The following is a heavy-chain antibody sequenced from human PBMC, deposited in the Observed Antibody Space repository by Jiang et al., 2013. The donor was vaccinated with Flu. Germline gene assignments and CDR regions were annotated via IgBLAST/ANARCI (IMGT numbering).Heavy chain of an antibody. CDR1: GGSFSGYY. J-gene: IGHJ3*02. Sequence: LLKPSETLSLTCAVYGGSFSGYYWSWIRQPPGKGLEWIGEINHSGSTNYNPSLKSRVTISVDTSKNQFSLKLSSVTAADTAVYYCARGSRASGYSYGTRSGAFDIWGQGTMVTVSS. CDR3: ARGSRASGYSYGTRSGAFDI. D-gene: IGHD5-18*01. V-gene: IGHV4-34*01. CDR2: INHSGST.